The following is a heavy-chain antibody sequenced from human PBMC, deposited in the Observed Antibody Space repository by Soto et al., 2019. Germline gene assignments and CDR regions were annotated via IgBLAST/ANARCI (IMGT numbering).Heavy chain of an antibody. Sequence: EVQLLESGGGLVQPGGSLRLSCAASGFTFSSYAMSWVRQAPGKGLEWVSAISGSGGSTYYADSVKGRFTISRDNSKNTLYVQMNSLRAEDTAVYYCAKDLSKYTVSSPTNWFDPWGQGTLVTVSS. CDR3: AKDLSKYTVSSPTNWFDP. D-gene: IGHD4-17*01. CDR1: GFTFSSYA. J-gene: IGHJ5*02. V-gene: IGHV3-23*01. CDR2: ISGSGGST.